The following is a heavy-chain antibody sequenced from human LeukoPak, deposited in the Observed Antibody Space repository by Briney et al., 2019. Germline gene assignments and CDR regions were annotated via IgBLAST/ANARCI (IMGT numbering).Heavy chain of an antibody. J-gene: IGHJ4*02. CDR2: ISHRGST. CDR3: ARLGYCSSTSCYTGKY. Sequence: PSETLFLTXAVSGYSLRSGYYWGWIGQLPGKGLEWFESISHRGSTYYNPSLKSRVTISVDTSKNQFSLKLSSVTAADTAVYYCARLGYCSSTSCYTGKYWGQGTLVTVSS. CDR1: GYSLRSGYY. V-gene: IGHV4-38-2*01. D-gene: IGHD2-2*02.